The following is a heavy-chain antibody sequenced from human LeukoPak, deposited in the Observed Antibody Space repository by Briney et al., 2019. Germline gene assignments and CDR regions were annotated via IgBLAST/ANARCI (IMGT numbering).Heavy chain of an antibody. CDR3: AKDSSAWYFDY. Sequence: GGSLRLSCAASGFTFDCCGMHWVRQAPGKGLEWVAFIRNVGNDKYYADSVKGRFFISRDNSKNTLSLQMNSLRVEDAAVYYCAKDSSAWYFDYWGQGTLVTVSS. V-gene: IGHV3-30*02. J-gene: IGHJ4*02. CDR1: GFTFDCCG. CDR2: IRNVGNDK. D-gene: IGHD6-19*01.